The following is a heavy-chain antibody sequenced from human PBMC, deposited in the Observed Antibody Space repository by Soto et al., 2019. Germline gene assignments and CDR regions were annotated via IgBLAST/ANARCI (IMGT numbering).Heavy chain of an antibody. CDR1: GFPFSSYA. CDR3: AKGDYNSSGYSRLT. V-gene: IGHV3-23*01. CDR2: ISGSGGST. D-gene: IGHD3-22*01. Sequence: GGSLRLSCASSGFPFSSYAMSWVRQAPGKGLKWVSAISGSGGSTYYADSVKGRFTISRDNSKNTLYLKMNSLRAEDTAVYYWAKGDYNSSGYSRLTWGEETMVTIAS. J-gene: IGHJ3*01.